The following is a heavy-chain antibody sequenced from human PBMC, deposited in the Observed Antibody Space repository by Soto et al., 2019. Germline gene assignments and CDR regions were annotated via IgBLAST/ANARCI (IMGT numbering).Heavy chain of an antibody. V-gene: IGHV3-33*01. D-gene: IGHD3-3*01. J-gene: IGHJ4*02. Sequence: PGGSLRLSCAASGFTFSSYGMHWVRQAPGKGLERVAVIWYDGSNKYYADSVKGRFTISRDNSKNTLYLQMNSLRAEDTAVYYCAREGVYYDFWSGLGFDYWGQGTLVTVSS. CDR1: GFTFSSYG. CDR3: AREGVYYDFWSGLGFDY. CDR2: IWYDGSNK.